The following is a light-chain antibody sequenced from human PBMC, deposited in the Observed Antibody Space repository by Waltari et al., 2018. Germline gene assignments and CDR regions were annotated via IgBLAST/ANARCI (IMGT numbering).Light chain of an antibody. CDR2: YDS. J-gene: IGLJ1*01. CDR3: QVWDSSSDLGV. Sequence: SYVLTQPPSVSVAPGQTARITCGGNNIGSKSVHWYQQKPGQAPVLVIYYDSDRPSGIPERFSGSNSGNTATLTISRVEAGDEADYYCQVWDSSSDLGVFGTGTKVTVL. V-gene: IGLV3-21*04. CDR1: NIGSKS.